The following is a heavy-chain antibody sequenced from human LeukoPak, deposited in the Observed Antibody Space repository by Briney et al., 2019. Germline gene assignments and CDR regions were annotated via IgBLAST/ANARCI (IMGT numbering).Heavy chain of an antibody. CDR2: INSDGSST. CDR1: GFTFSSYW. Sequence: GGSLRLSCAASGFTFSSYWMHWVRQAPGKGLVWVSRINSDGSSTSYADSVKGRFTISRDNAKNTPYLQMNSLRAEDTAVYYCARERYFDSNYFDYWGQGTLVTVSS. J-gene: IGHJ4*02. D-gene: IGHD3-9*01. CDR3: ARERYFDSNYFDY. V-gene: IGHV3-74*01.